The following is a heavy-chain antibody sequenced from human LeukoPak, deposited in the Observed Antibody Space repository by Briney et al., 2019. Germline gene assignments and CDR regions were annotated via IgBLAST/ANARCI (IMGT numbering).Heavy chain of an antibody. D-gene: IGHD6-13*01. J-gene: IGHJ4*02. CDR1: GFTFSSYA. CDR3: AKDSILSSSWYGTFFDY. V-gene: IGHV3-30*04. CDR2: ISYDGVNR. Sequence: PGGTLRLSCAASGFTFSSYAMHWVRQAPGKGLEWVAVISYDGVNRYYADSVKGRFTISRDNSKNTLYLQMNSLRAEDTAVYYCAKDSILSSSWYGTFFDYWGQGTLVTVSS.